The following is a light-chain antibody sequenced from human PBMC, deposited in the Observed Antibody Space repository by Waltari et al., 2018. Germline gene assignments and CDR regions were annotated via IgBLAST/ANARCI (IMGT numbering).Light chain of an antibody. CDR1: QSVGRPF. Sequence: ELVLTQSPGTLSLSPGERATLPCRASQSVGRPFTWYQQKPGQAPRLLMYGASSRATGTPDRFSGSGSGTDFSLTISRLEPEDFAVYYCQHYVRLPATFGQGTKVEIK. CDR3: QHYVRLPAT. CDR2: GAS. V-gene: IGKV3-20*01. J-gene: IGKJ1*01.